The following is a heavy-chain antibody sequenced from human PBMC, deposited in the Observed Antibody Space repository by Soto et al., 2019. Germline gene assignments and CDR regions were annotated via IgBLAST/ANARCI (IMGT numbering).Heavy chain of an antibody. V-gene: IGHV1-18*01. CDR2: ISAYNGNT. D-gene: IGHD5-18*01. CDR1: GYTFTSYG. Sequence: QVQLVQSGAEVKKPGASVKVSCKASGYTFTSYGISWVRQAPGQGLEWMGWISAYNGNTNYAQKLQGRVTMTTDTSTSTAYMELRSLRSDDTAVYYCARASRRGTARGGGYYYYGMDVWGQGTTVTVSS. J-gene: IGHJ6*02. CDR3: ARASRRGTARGGGYYYYGMDV.